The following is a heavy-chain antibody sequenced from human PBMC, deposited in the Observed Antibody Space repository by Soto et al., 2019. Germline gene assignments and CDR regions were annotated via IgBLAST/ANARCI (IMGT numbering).Heavy chain of an antibody. CDR2: FDPEDGET. CDR1: GYTLAYIS. J-gene: IGHJ4*02. D-gene: IGHD5-12*01. CDR3: ARDRGYSGYETNFDY. V-gene: IGHV1-24*01. Sequence: ASAEVTCEVSGYTLAYISRHWVRQAPGKGLEWMGGFDPEDGETIYAQKFQGRVTMTEDTSTDTAYMELRSLRSDDTAVYYCARDRGYSGYETNFDYWGQGTLVTVSS.